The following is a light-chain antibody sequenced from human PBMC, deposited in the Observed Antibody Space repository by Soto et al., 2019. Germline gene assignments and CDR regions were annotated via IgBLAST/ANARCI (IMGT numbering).Light chain of an antibody. J-gene: IGKJ1*01. CDR2: EAS. V-gene: IGKV1-5*01. CDR1: QSISSW. CDR3: QQYYSFWT. Sequence: DIQMTQSPSTLSASIRDRVTITCRASQSISSWLAWYQQRPGKAPKLLIYEASILESGVPSRFGGTGSGTEFTLTINSLQPEDVATYYCQQYYSFWTFGQGTKVDIK.